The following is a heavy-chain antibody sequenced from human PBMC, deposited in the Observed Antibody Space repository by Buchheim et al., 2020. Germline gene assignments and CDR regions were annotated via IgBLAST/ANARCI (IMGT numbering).Heavy chain of an antibody. CDR3: ARGTSWYSGVY. Sequence: EVQLVQSGAEVKKPGESLKISCKGSGYNFNNYCFGWVRQMPGKGLEWMGIMCPGDSDARYSGSFHGPVTISADKSISTAYGQWSSLKASDTAMYYCARGTSWYSGVYWGQGT. CDR1: GYNFNNYC. J-gene: IGHJ4*02. D-gene: IGHD2-15*01. V-gene: IGHV5-51*01. CDR2: MCPGDSDA.